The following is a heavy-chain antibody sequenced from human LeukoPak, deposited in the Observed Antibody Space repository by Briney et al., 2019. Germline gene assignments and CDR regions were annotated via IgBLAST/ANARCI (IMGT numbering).Heavy chain of an antibody. J-gene: IGHJ6*03. CDR1: GYTFTGYY. Sequence: ASVKVSCKASGYTFTGYYMYWVRQAPGQGLEWMGWINPNSGGTNYAQKFQGRVTMTWDTSISTAYMELSRLRSDDTAVYYCARDPDYDLDYYYMDVWGRGTTVTVSS. V-gene: IGHV1-2*02. D-gene: IGHD3-3*01. CDR2: INPNSGGT. CDR3: ARDPDYDLDYYYMDV.